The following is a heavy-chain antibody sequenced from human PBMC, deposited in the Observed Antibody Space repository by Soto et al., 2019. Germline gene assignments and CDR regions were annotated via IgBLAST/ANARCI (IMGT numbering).Heavy chain of an antibody. J-gene: IGHJ5*02. Sequence: SETLSLTCTVSGVSVTTTEYYWGWIRQSPGEGLEWMGTISYSGFTYHNPSLSSRVTMSVDTSKNQFSLKVSSVTAADTAVYYCARQSPTSSQAGGLFAPWGRGTLVTVSS. V-gene: IGHV4-39*01. D-gene: IGHD6-6*01. CDR1: GVSVTTTEYY. CDR2: ISYSGFT. CDR3: ARQSPTSSQAGGLFAP.